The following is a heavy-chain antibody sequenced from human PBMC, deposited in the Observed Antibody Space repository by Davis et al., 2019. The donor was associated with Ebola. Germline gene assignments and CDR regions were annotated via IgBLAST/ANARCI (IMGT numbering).Heavy chain of an antibody. D-gene: IGHD6-19*01. Sequence: GESLKISCVASGFTFSDYYMSWIRQAPGKGLEWVSYISSSGSTIYYADSVKGRFTISRDNAKNSLYLQLNSLRAEDTAVYYCAGGKDSSGWYGDDAFDFWGQGTMVTVSS. CDR3: AGGKDSSGWYGDDAFDF. CDR2: ISSSGSTI. CDR1: GFTFSDYY. V-gene: IGHV3-11*04. J-gene: IGHJ3*01.